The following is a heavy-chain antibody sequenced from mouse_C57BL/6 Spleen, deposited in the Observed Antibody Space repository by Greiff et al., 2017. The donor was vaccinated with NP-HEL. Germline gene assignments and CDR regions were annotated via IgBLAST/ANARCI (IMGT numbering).Heavy chain of an antibody. J-gene: IGHJ1*03. CDR1: GYSFTGYY. CDR3: ARGDSGYFDV. Sequence: VQLQQSGPELVKPGASVKISCKASGYSFTGYYMNWVKQSPEKSLEWIGEINPSTGGTTYNQKFKAKATLTVDKSSSTAYMQLKSLTSEDSAVYYCARGDSGYFDVWGTGTTVTVSS. V-gene: IGHV1-42*01. CDR2: INPSTGGT.